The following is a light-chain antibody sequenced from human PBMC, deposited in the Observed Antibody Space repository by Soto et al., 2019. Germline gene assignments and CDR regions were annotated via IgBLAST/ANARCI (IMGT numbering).Light chain of an antibody. CDR2: AAS. Sequence: AIQMTQSPSSRSASVGDRVSITCLASQDIRNDLGWYQQKPGKTPKLLIHAASSLQSGVPSRFSGSGSGTDFTLTISSLQPEDFATYYCLQDNNYPFTFGPGTKVDIK. CDR1: QDIRND. CDR3: LQDNNYPFT. J-gene: IGKJ3*01. V-gene: IGKV1-6*01.